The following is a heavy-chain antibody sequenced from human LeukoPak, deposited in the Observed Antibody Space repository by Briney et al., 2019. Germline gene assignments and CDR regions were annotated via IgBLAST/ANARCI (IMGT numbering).Heavy chain of an antibody. V-gene: IGHV3-23*01. Sequence: GGSLILSCAASGFSFNSYAMSWVRQAPGKGLECVSAITGGDYNTYYADFVKGRFAISRDNSKNTLYLQLNTLRAEDTAVYYCAKFYGSSWYAALDVWGKGTTVIVSS. CDR1: GFSFNSYA. CDR2: ITGGDYNT. CDR3: AKFYGSSWYAALDV. J-gene: IGHJ6*04. D-gene: IGHD2-15*01.